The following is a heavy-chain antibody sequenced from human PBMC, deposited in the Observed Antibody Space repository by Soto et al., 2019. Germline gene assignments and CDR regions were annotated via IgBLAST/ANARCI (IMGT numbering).Heavy chain of an antibody. V-gene: IGHV1-3*01. CDR1: GYTFTSYA. J-gene: IGHJ6*02. CDR2: INAGNGNT. CDR3: ARYCSSTSCYLSYYYYGMDV. Sequence: ASVKVSCKASGYTFTSYAMHWVRQAPGQRLEWMGWINAGNGNTKYSQKFQGRVTITRDTSASTAYMELSSLRSEDTAVYYCARYCSSTSCYLSYYYYGMDVWGQGTTVTVSS. D-gene: IGHD2-2*01.